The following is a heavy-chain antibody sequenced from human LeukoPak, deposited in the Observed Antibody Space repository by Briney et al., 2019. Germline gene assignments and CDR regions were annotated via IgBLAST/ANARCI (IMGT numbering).Heavy chain of an antibody. V-gene: IGHV3-49*03. D-gene: IGHD6-19*01. CDR2: IRSKAYGGTT. Sequence: GGSLRLSCTASGFTFGDYAMSWFRQAPGKGLEWVGFIRSKAYGGTTEYAASVKGRFTISRGDSKSIAYLQMNSLKTEDTAVYYCTRDLVQEGLGGYYFDYWGQGTLVTVSS. CDR3: TRDLVQEGLGGYYFDY. J-gene: IGHJ4*02. CDR1: GFTFGDYA.